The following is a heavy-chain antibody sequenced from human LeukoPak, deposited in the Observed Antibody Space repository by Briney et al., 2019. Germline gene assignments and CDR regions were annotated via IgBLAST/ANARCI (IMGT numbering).Heavy chain of an antibody. J-gene: IGHJ6*02. CDR2: MNNGPGAT. Sequence: GGSLSLSFAASGFSFSTSPMRWVRPPPGKGGEWVSAMNNGPGATFYRDSVRGPFTISRDDSKSTLYLQMNSLRAEDTGTYYCAKTHYDLLDVWGQGTTVTVSS. CDR1: GFSFSTSP. V-gene: IGHV3-23*01. D-gene: IGHD5-12*01. CDR3: AKTHYDLLDV.